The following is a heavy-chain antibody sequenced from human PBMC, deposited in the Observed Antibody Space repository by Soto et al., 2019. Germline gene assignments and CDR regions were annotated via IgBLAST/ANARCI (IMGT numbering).Heavy chain of an antibody. J-gene: IGHJ4*02. V-gene: IGHV3-23*01. D-gene: IGHD2-8*01. CDR1: GFTFSTYA. CDR2: IIGGGGST. Sequence: EVHLLESGGGLVQPGGSLRLSCAASGFTFSTYAMNWVRQTPGKGLEWVSAIIGGGGSTYYADSVKGRFTISRDNSKNTLYLQMNSLRAEDTAVYYCAKGSYCTNGICYNYWGQGTLVTVSS. CDR3: AKGSYCTNGICYNY.